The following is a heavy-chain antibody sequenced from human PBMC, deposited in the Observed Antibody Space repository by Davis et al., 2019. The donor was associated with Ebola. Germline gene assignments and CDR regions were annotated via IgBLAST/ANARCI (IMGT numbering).Heavy chain of an antibody. V-gene: IGHV3-30*04. CDR3: AKDLKYTHAFDI. CDR1: GFTFSSYA. D-gene: IGHD5-18*01. Sequence: GGSPRLSCAASGFTFSSYAMHWVRQAPGKGLEWVAVILYDGSDKYHADSVKGRFTISRDNSKNTVYLQMNSLRAEDTAVYYCAKDLKYTHAFDIWGQGTMVTVSS. CDR2: ILYDGSDK. J-gene: IGHJ3*02.